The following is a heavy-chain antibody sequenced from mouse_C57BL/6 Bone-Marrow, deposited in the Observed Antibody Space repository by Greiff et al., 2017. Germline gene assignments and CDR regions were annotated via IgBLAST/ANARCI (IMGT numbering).Heavy chain of an antibody. CDR3: TRWGPYYFDY. CDR2: IDPETGGT. Sequence: VQLVESGAELVRPGASVTLSCKASGYTFTDYEMHWVKQTPVHGLEWIGAIDPETGGTAYNQKFKGKAILTADKSSSTAYMELRSLTSEDSAVYYCTRWGPYYFDYWGQGTTLTVSS. CDR1: GYTFTDYE. J-gene: IGHJ2*01. V-gene: IGHV1-15*01. D-gene: IGHD3-3*01.